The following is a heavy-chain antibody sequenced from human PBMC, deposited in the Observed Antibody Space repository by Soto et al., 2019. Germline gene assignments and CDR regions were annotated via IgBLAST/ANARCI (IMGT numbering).Heavy chain of an antibody. V-gene: IGHV2-5*02. J-gene: IGHJ5*01. D-gene: IGHD3-10*01. CDR3: SHSPPPSYYYSPNWFDS. CDR1: GFSVRTRGFG. Sequence: SEPTLVNPTHTGTLTCTFSGFSVRTRGFGGGWMGQPAGKSLEWVALIYWDDDKRYSQSLKSRLTITKDTSKNQVVLTMTNMSPVDTATYYCSHSPPPSYYYSPNWFDSWGQGTLVTVSS. CDR2: IYWDDDK.